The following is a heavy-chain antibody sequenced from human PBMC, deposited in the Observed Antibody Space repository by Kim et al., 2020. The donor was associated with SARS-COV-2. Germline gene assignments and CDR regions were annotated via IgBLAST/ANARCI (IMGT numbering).Heavy chain of an antibody. V-gene: IGHV4-34*01. CDR3: ARGFPSSSFYYYYYYGMDV. D-gene: IGHD6-13*01. Sequence: SETLSLTCAVYGGSFSGYYWSWIRQPPGKGQEWIGEINHSGSTNYNPSLKSRVTISVDTSKNQFSLKLSSVTAADTAVYYCARGFPSSSFYYYYYYGMDVWGQGTTVTVSS. CDR2: INHSGST. J-gene: IGHJ6*02. CDR1: GGSFSGYY.